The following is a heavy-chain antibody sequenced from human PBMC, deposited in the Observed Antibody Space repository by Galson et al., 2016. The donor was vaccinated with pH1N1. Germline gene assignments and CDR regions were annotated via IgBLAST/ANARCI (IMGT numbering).Heavy chain of an antibody. CDR2: INQHGSKI. CDR1: GFTFSSYW. CDR3: ARDRTYSESNTYYDLFDI. Sequence: SLRLSCAASGFTFSSYWMTWVRQAPGKGLEWVGNINQHGSKINYGDSVKGRFTISRDNAKNSLFLQMTSLRADDSAVYYCARDRTYSESNTYYDLFDIWGQGTMVTVSS. J-gene: IGHJ3*02. D-gene: IGHD3-16*01. V-gene: IGHV3-7*03.